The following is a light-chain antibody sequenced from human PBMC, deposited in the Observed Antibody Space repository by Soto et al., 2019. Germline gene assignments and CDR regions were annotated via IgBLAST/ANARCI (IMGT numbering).Light chain of an antibody. J-gene: IGKJ1*01. CDR2: GAS. CDR1: QSVSSN. V-gene: IGKV3-15*01. Sequence: EIVMTQSPATLSLSPGERATLSCRASQSVSSNLAWYQQKPGQAPRLLIYGASTRATGIPARFSGSGSGTEFTLTISSLQSEDFAVYYCQQYNNSPWTFGQGTKVEI. CDR3: QQYNNSPWT.